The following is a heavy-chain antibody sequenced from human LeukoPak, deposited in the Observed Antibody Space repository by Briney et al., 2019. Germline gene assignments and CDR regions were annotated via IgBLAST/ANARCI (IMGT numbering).Heavy chain of an antibody. D-gene: IGHD6-13*01. V-gene: IGHV3-21*01. CDR1: GFTFSSYS. Sequence: GGSLRLSCAASGFTFSSYSMNWVRQAPGKGLEWVSSISSSSSYIYYADSVKGRFTISRDNAKNSLYLQMNSLRAEDTAVYYCARDQNRFSSSWDWGQGTLVTVSS. CDR2: ISSSSSYI. J-gene: IGHJ4*02. CDR3: ARDQNRFSSSWD.